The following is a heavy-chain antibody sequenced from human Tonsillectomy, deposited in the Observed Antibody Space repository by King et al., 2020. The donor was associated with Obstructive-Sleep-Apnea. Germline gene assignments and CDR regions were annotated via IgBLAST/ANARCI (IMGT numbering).Heavy chain of an antibody. Sequence: VQLVESGGGLVKPGGSLRLSCAASGFTFSSYSMNWVRRAPGKGLEWVSSISSSSSYIYYADSVKGRFTISRDNAKNSLYLQMNSLRAEDTAVYYCARDLDGGYYFQPFDYWGQGTLVTVSS. J-gene: IGHJ4*02. CDR1: GFTFSSYS. CDR3: ARDLDGGYYFQPFDY. D-gene: IGHD3-22*01. CDR2: ISSSSSYI. V-gene: IGHV3-21*01.